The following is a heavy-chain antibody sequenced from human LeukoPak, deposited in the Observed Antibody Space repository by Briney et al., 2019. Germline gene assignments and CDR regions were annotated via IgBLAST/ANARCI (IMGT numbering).Heavy chain of an antibody. J-gene: IGHJ4*02. CDR2: IEQDGSEK. D-gene: IGHD2-21*02. V-gene: IGHV3-7*01. CDR1: GFTFSSYW. Sequence: GGSLRLSCAASGFTFSSYWMSWVRQAPGKGLEWVANIEQDGSEKYYVDSVKGRFTISRDNAKNSLYLQMNSLRAEDTAVYYCASNRVVTASTYFDYWGQGTLVTVSS. CDR3: ASNRVVTASTYFDY.